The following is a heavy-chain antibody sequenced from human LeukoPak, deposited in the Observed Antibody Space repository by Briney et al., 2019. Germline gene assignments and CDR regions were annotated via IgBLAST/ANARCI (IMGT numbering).Heavy chain of an antibody. J-gene: IGHJ4*02. CDR3: ARERDGRFFDY. Sequence: GGSLRLSCEVSGLIFRSYWMSWIRQAPGKGLEWVANINQDGSEKYFVDSVRGRFTISRDNAKNSLHLQMNTLRAEDTAVYYCARERDGRFFDYWGQGTLVTVSS. CDR1: GLIFRSYW. D-gene: IGHD5-24*01. CDR2: INQDGSEK. V-gene: IGHV3-7*01.